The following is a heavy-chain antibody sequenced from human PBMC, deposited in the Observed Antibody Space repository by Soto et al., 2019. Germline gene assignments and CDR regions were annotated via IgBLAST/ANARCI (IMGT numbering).Heavy chain of an antibody. V-gene: IGHV1-69*01. CDR3: ARAYWGGDCYLYYYYGMDV. Sequence: QVQLVQSGAEVKKPGSSVKVSCKASGGTFSSYAISWVRQAPGQGLEWMGGIIPIFGTANYAQKFQGRVTITADESTSTAYMELSSLRSEDTAVYYCARAYWGGDCYLYYYYGMDVWGQGTTVTVSS. CDR2: IIPIFGTA. CDR1: GGTFSSYA. D-gene: IGHD2-21*02. J-gene: IGHJ6*02.